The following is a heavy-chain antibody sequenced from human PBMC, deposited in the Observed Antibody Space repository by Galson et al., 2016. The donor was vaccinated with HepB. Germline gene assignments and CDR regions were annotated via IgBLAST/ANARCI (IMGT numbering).Heavy chain of an antibody. V-gene: IGHV3-53*01. J-gene: IGHJ5*02. CDR3: TRESHYSGGS. CDR1: GFTVSNIY. Sequence: SLRLSCAASGFTVSNIYMSWVRQAPGKGLECVSLIYSGDETVYADSVKGRFTISRDNTKNILYLQMNSMRAEDTAVYYCTRESHYSGGSWGQGTLVTVSS. CDR2: IYSGDET. D-gene: IGHD6-19*01.